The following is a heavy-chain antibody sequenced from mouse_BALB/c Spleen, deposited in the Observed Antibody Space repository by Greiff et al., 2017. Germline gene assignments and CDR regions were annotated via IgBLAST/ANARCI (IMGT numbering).Heavy chain of an antibody. Sequence: VKLQQSGPGLVAPSQSLSITCTVSGFSLTSYGVHWVRQPPGKGLEWLGVIWAGGSTNYNSALMSRLSISKDNSKSQVFLKMNSLQTDDTAMYYCARSTTASFYAMDYWGQGTSVTVSS. CDR2: IWAGGST. J-gene: IGHJ4*01. D-gene: IGHD1-2*01. CDR1: GFSLTSYG. CDR3: ARSTTASFYAMDY. V-gene: IGHV2-9*02.